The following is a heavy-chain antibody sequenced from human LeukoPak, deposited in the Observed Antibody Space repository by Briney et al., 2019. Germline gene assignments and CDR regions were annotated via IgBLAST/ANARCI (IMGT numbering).Heavy chain of an antibody. V-gene: IGHV4-61*02. CDR2: IYTSGST. CDR1: GGSISSGSYY. CDR3: ARDNYDFWSLHHYYYMDV. J-gene: IGHJ6*03. D-gene: IGHD3-3*01. Sequence: SQTLSLTCTVSGGSISSGSYYWSWIRQPAGKGLEWLGRIYTSGSTNYNPSLKSRVTISVDTSKNQFSLKLSSVTAADTAVYYCARDNYDFWSLHHYYYMDVWGKGTTVTVSS.